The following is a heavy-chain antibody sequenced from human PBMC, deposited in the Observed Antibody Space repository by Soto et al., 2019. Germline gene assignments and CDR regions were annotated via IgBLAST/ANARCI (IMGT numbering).Heavy chain of an antibody. V-gene: IGHV6-1*01. D-gene: IGHD3-22*01. CDR1: GDSVSSSSAA. J-gene: IGHJ4*02. Sequence: PSQTLSLTCAISGDSVSSSSAAWNWIRQSPSRGLEWLGRTHYRSKWYNDYAVSVKSRITINPDTSKNQFSLQLNSVTPEDTAVYYCARGEYYYDSSGYSLDYWGQGTLVTVSS. CDR2: THYRSKWYN. CDR3: ARGEYYYDSSGYSLDY.